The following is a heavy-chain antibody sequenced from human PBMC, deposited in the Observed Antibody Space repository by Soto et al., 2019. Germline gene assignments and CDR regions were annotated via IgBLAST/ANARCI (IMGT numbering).Heavy chain of an antibody. CDR3: ARDLRDIVLMVYASSAFDI. V-gene: IGHV3-21*01. CDR2: ISSSSSYI. Sequence: PGGSLRLSCAASGLTFSSYSMNWVRQAPGKGLEWVSSISSSSSYIYYADSVKGRFTISRDNAKNSLYLQMNSLRAEDTAVYYCARDLRDIVLMVYASSAFDIWGQGTMVTVSS. D-gene: IGHD2-8*01. CDR1: GLTFSSYS. J-gene: IGHJ3*02.